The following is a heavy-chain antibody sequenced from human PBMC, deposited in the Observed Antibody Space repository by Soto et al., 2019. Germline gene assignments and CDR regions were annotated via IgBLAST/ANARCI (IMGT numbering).Heavy chain of an antibody. CDR2: IIPIFGTA. CDR1: GGAFSSYA. V-gene: IGHV1-69*13. J-gene: IGHJ3*02. D-gene: IGHD4-17*01. Sequence: SVKVSCKASGGAFSSYAISWVRQAPGQGLEWMGGIIPIFGTANYAQKFQGRVTITADESTSTAYMELSSLRSEDTAVYYCARDDYGGNSVGNAFDIWGQGTMVTVSS. CDR3: ARDDYGGNSVGNAFDI.